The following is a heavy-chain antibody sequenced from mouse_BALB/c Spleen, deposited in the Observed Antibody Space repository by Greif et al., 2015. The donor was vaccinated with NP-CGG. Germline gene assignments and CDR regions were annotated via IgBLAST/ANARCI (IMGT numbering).Heavy chain of an antibody. Sequence: DVKLVESGGGLVQPGGSMKLSCVASGFTFSNYWMNWVRQSPEKGLEWVAEIRLKSNNYATHYAESVKGRFTISRDDSKSSVYLQMNNLRAEDTGIYYCTRLYGSSYPYYYAMDYWGQGTSVTVSS. CDR1: GFTFSNYW. V-gene: IGHV6-6*02. CDR3: TRLYGSSYPYYYAMDY. D-gene: IGHD1-1*01. CDR2: IRLKSNNYAT. J-gene: IGHJ4*01.